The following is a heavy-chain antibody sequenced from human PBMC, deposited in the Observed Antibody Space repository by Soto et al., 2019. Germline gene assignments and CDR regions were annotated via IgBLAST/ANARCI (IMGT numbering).Heavy chain of an antibody. CDR2: IHHSGST. J-gene: IGHJ6*02. Sequence: SETLSLTCTVSGDSVSNNSWWSWVRQPPGKGLEWIGEIHHSGSTNYNSSLTSRVSISIDKSKNQFSLNLYSVTAADAAVFYCARAPRGYGMDVWGQGTTVTVSS. CDR1: GDSVSNNSW. V-gene: IGHV4-4*02. CDR3: ARAPRGYGMDV.